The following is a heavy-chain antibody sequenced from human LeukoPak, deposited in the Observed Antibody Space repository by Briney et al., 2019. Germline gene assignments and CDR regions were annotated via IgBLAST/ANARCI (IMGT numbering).Heavy chain of an antibody. J-gene: IGHJ4*02. CDR3: ARDSTSGIDY. V-gene: IGHV3-74*01. Sequence: GGSLRLSCAASGFTFSDYWMHWVRQVPEKGLMWVSRTSNDGGSTWYADSVRGRFTISRDNAKNTLYLQLNSLRAEDTGVYYCARDSTSGIDYWGQGTLVTVSS. CDR1: GFTFSDYW. CDR2: TSNDGGST. D-gene: IGHD3-10*01.